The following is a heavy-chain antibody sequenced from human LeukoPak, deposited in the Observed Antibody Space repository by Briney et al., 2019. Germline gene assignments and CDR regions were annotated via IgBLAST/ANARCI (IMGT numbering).Heavy chain of an antibody. CDR1: GFTFSSYE. J-gene: IGHJ4*02. V-gene: IGHV3-48*01. Sequence: GGSLRLSCAASGFTFSSYEMNWVRQAPGKGLEWVSYISSSSSTIYYADSVKGRFTISRDDAKNSLYLQMNSLRAEDTAVYYCARGPFDHFDYWGQGTLVTVSS. CDR3: ARGPFDHFDY. CDR2: ISSSSSTI.